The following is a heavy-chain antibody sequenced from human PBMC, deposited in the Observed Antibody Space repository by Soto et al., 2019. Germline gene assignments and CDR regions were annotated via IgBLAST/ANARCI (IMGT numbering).Heavy chain of an antibody. CDR1: GFTFSSYG. V-gene: IGHV3-33*01. CDR2: IWYDGSNK. CDR3: ARALMSVYSSSWYHGMDV. D-gene: IGHD6-13*01. J-gene: IGHJ6*02. Sequence: GGSLRLSCAASGFTFSSYGMHWVRQAPGKGLEWAAVIWYDGSNKYYADSVKGRFTISRDNSKNTMYLQMNSLRAEDTAVYYCARALMSVYSSSWYHGMDVWGQGITVTVSS.